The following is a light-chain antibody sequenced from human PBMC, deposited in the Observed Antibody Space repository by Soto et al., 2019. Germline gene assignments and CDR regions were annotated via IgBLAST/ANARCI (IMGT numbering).Light chain of an antibody. J-gene: IGKJ1*01. CDR1: QDISNY. V-gene: IGKV1-33*01. CDR3: QQYDNLPRT. Sequence: DIQMTQSPSSLSASVGDRVTITCQASQDISNYLNWYQQKPGKAPKLLIYDASNLETAVPSRFSGSGSGTDFTFTISSPQPEDIATYYCQQYDNLPRTFGQGTKVEIK. CDR2: DAS.